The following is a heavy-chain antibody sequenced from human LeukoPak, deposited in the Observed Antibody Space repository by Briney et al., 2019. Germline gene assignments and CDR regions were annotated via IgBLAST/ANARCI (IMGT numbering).Heavy chain of an antibody. CDR3: ARLWAVAGPTGLYYYYGMDV. Sequence: GESLLISCKAAAYSFTSYCTIWVRHLAAKGRVWMGTTSPGDSDTRYSPSFQGQVTISADKSISTAYLQWSSLKASDTAMYYCARLWAVAGPTGLYYYYGMDVWGQGTTVTVSS. CDR2: TSPGDSDT. V-gene: IGHV5-51*02. J-gene: IGHJ6*02. CDR1: AYSFTSYC. D-gene: IGHD6-19*01.